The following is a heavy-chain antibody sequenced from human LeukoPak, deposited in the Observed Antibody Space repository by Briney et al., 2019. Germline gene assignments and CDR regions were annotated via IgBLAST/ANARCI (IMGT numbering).Heavy chain of an antibody. Sequence: HPVGSLRLSRAASVFTFRSYWMTWVREAPGKGLEWVANLNPDGSRKFYVDSVKGRFTISRDNAKNSLYLQMHSLRAEDTALYYCARDAYDDSSESWGQGTLVTVSS. CDR3: ARDAYDDSSES. J-gene: IGHJ5*02. D-gene: IGHD3-3*01. CDR2: LNPDGSRK. CDR1: VFTFRSYW. V-gene: IGHV3-7*01.